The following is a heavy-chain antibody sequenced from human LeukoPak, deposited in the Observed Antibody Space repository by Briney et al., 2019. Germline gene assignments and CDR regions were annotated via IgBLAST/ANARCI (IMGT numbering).Heavy chain of an antibody. CDR2: ITSGDFV. D-gene: IGHD3-10*01. CDR3: ARGGFNMVRGVIIPSNSYYYYMDI. Sequence: KPGGSLRLSCAVSGFTFSAYSMNWVRQAPGKGLEWVSSITSGDFVYFADPLKGRFTISRDNAKSSLYLQMNSLRAEDTAVYYCARGGFNMVRGVIIPSNSYYYYMDIWGKGTTVTVSS. V-gene: IGHV3-21*01. J-gene: IGHJ6*03. CDR1: GFTFSAYS.